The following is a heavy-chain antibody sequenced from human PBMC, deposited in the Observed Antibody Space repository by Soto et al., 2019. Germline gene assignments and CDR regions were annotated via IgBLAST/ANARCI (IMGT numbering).Heavy chain of an antibody. J-gene: IGHJ2*01. V-gene: IGHV3-23*01. CDR3: AKYIAAADSPWYFDL. Sequence: EVQLLESGGGLVQPGGSLRLSCAASGFTFSSYVMSWVRQAPGKGLEWVSAISGSGGSTYYADSVKGRFTISRDNSKNTLYLQMNSLRAEDTAVYYCAKYIAAADSPWYFDLWGRGTLVTVSS. CDR2: ISGSGGST. D-gene: IGHD6-13*01. CDR1: GFTFSSYV.